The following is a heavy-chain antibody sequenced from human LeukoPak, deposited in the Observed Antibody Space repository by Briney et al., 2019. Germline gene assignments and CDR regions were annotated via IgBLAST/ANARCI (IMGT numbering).Heavy chain of an antibody. CDR3: ASWTTHGPEGYWHFDL. CDR1: GGTFSSYA. Sequence: ASVKVSCRASGGTFSSYAISWVRQAPGQGLEWMGGIIPIFGTANYAQKFQGRVTITADESTSTAYMELSSLRSEDTAVYYCASWTTHGPEGYWHFDLWGRGTLVTASS. J-gene: IGHJ2*01. V-gene: IGHV1-69*13. CDR2: IIPIFGTA. D-gene: IGHD3/OR15-3a*01.